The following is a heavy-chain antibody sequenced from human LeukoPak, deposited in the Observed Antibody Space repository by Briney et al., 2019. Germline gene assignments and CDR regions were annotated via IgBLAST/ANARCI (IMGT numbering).Heavy chain of an antibody. J-gene: IGHJ4*02. CDR2: MNPNSGDT. CDR1: GYTFTSYD. Sequence: GASVKVSCKASGYTFTSYDINWVRQATGQGLEWMGWMNPNSGDTGYAQNFQGRLNMTRNTSKSTAYMELSSLRSEDTAVYYCARARGYNYGYVDYWGQGTLVPVSS. CDR3: ARARGYNYGYVDY. V-gene: IGHV1-8*01. D-gene: IGHD5-18*01.